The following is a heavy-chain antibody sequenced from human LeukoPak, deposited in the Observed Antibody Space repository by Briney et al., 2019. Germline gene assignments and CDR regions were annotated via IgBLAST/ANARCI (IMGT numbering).Heavy chain of an antibody. CDR3: ARDPHLRAQTYYDFWSGYYDYYYYYGMDV. J-gene: IGHJ6*02. CDR1: GFTFSNYW. D-gene: IGHD3-3*01. CDR2: IKPDGSEK. V-gene: IGHV3-7*05. Sequence: GGSLRLSCAASGFTFSNYWMNWVRQAPGKGLEWVANIKPDGSEKYYVDSVKGRFTISRDNAKNSLYLQMNRLRVDDTAVYYCARDPHLRAQTYYDFWSGYYDYYYYYGMDVWGQGTTVTVSS.